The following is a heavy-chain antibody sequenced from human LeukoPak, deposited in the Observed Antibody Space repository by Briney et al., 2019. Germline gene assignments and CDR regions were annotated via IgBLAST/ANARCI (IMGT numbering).Heavy chain of an antibody. Sequence: GGSLRLSCAASGFTFDDYAMHWVRQAPGKGLEWVSGISWNSGSIGYADSVKGRFTISRDNAKNSLYLQMNSLRAEDTALYYCAKDGDSSGWYNWFDPSGQGTLVTVSS. CDR3: AKDGDSSGWYNWFDP. CDR2: ISWNSGSI. J-gene: IGHJ5*02. D-gene: IGHD6-19*01. CDR1: GFTFDDYA. V-gene: IGHV3-9*01.